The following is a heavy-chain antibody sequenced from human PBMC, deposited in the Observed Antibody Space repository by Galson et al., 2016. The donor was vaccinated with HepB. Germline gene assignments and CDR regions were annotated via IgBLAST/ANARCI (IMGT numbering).Heavy chain of an antibody. V-gene: IGHV4-39*02. CDR1: GVSINSPSYF. D-gene: IGHD4/OR15-4a*01. Sequence: SETLSLTCTVSGVSINSPSYFWGCLRQAPGQPPEWITTFYYTGRSDSNPSLKSRVTISGGPSENDCSLRLSSVTAADSAVDYCARFYGADYYYPDFWGQGVRVVVSP. CDR3: ARFYGADYYYPDF. J-gene: IGHJ4*02. CDR2: FYYTGRS.